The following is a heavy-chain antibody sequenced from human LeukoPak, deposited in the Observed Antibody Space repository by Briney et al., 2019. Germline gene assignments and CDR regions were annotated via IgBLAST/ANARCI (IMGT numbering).Heavy chain of an antibody. D-gene: IGHD3-9*01. CDR2: INPSGGST. CDR1: GYTFSSYY. V-gene: IGHV1-46*01. Sequence: ASVKVSCKASGYTFSSYYMHWVRQAPGQGLEWMGMINPSGGSTSYAQKFQGRVTMTRDTSTSTVYMELSSLRSEDTAIYYCARRYYDILTGYHILDYWGQGTLVTVSS. CDR3: ARRYYDILTGYHILDY. J-gene: IGHJ4*02.